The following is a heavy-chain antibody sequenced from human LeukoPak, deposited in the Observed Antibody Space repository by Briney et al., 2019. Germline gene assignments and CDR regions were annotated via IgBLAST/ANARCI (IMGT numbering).Heavy chain of an antibody. CDR2: ISGRSSHI. Sequence: GGSLRLSCSASGFSFSDYDMNWVRQAPGKGLEWVSAISGRSSHIYYGESVKGRFTISRDNAKNSLYLQMDSLRVEDTAVYYCGRAFPPLRTSSAGDLWGQGTLVIVSS. V-gene: IGHV3-21*01. CDR1: GFSFSDYD. J-gene: IGHJ1*01. D-gene: IGHD3-16*01. CDR3: GRAFPPLRTSSAGDL.